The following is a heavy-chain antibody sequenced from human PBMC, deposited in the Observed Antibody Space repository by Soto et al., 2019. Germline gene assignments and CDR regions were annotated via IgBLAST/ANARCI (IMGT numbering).Heavy chain of an antibody. CDR2: ISYDGSNK. CDR1: GFTFSSYG. J-gene: IGHJ4*02. CDR3: AKGGGYDFWSGYPAY. D-gene: IGHD3-3*01. Sequence: QVQLVESGGGVVQPGRSLRLSCAASGFTFSSYGMHWVRQAPGKGLEWVAVISYDGSNKYYADSVKGRFTISRDNSKNTLYLQMNSLRAEDTAVYYCAKGGGYDFWSGYPAYWGQGTLVTVSS. V-gene: IGHV3-30*18.